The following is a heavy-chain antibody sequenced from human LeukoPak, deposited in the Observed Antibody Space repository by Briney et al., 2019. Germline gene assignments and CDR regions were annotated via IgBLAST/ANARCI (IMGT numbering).Heavy chain of an antibody. D-gene: IGHD3-10*01. CDR1: GGSISSYY. Sequence: SETLSLTCTVSGGSISSYYWSWIRQPPGEGLEWIGYIYYSGSTNYNPSLKSRVTISVDTSKNQFSLKLSSVTAADTAVYYCARGRGYYGSEPYNWFDPWGQGTLVTVSS. V-gene: IGHV4-59*01. CDR2: IYYSGST. J-gene: IGHJ5*02. CDR3: ARGRGYYGSEPYNWFDP.